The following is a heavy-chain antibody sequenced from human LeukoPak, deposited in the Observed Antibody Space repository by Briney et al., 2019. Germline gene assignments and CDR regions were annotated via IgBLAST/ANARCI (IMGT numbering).Heavy chain of an antibody. J-gene: IGHJ4*02. D-gene: IGHD1-26*01. CDR1: GGSISSGFYY. V-gene: IGHV4-61*02. CDR2: IYTSGNT. Sequence: PSETLSLTCTVSGGSISSGFYYWSWIRQPAGKGLEWIGRIYTSGNTNYNPSLKSRVTISVDTSKNQFSLKLSSVTAADTAVYYCARDIVGATGFDYWGQGTLVTVSS. CDR3: ARDIVGATGFDY.